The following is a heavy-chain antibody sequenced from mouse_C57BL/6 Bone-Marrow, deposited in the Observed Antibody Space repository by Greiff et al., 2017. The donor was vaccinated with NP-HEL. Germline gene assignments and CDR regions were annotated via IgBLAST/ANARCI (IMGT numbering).Heavy chain of an antibody. D-gene: IGHD2-4*01. CDR1: GFSLTSYG. CDR3: AKRGYDYDWFAY. Sequence: VKLQESGPGLVAPSQSLSITCTVSGFSLTSYGVDWVRQPPGKGLEWLGVIWGGGSTNYTSALMSRLSISKDNSKSQVFLKMNSLQTDDTAMYYCAKRGYDYDWFAYWGQGTLVTVSA. CDR2: IWGGGST. V-gene: IGHV2-9*01. J-gene: IGHJ3*01.